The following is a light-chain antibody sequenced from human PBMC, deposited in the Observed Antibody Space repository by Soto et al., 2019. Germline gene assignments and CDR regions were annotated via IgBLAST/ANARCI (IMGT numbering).Light chain of an antibody. CDR2: EVS. Sequence: QSALTQPASVSGSPGQSITIPCTGTSSDVGGSNYVSWYQQHPGKAPKLMLYEVSTRPSGVSNRFSGSKSGNTASLTISGLQAEDEAEYYCTSYTTTNTPVVFGGGTKLTVL. V-gene: IGLV2-14*01. CDR3: TSYTTTNTPVV. J-gene: IGLJ2*01. CDR1: SSDVGGSNY.